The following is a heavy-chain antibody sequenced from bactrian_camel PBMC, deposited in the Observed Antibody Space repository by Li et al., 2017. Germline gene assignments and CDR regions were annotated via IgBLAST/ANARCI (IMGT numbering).Heavy chain of an antibody. Sequence: HVQLVESGGGLVQPGRSLRLSCAGSGYVYGNGCMAWFRQAPGKERGGVAALDADGNINYAELAKGRFTISKDNAKRTLRLQMNSLKPEDTAMYYCAADKYNLGLARSYTYWGQGTQVTVS. J-gene: IGHJ4*01. CDR3: AADKYNLGLARSYTY. V-gene: IGHV3S53*01. CDR2: LDADGNI. CDR1: GYVYGNGC. D-gene: IGHD5*01.